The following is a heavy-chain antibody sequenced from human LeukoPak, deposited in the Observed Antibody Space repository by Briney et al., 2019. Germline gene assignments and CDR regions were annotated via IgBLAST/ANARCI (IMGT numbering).Heavy chain of an antibody. CDR1: GFTFRNFW. V-gene: IGHV3-7*04. CDR2: IHPEGNEK. CDR3: ARGDAFSGDH. Sequence: GGSLRLSCAASGFTFRNFWMSWVRQAPGRGLEWVANIHPEGNEKYHQKSVKGRFSISRDNPKSSLFLQMNGLRVEDTAVYYCARGDAFSGDHWGQGTLVTVSS. J-gene: IGHJ4*02.